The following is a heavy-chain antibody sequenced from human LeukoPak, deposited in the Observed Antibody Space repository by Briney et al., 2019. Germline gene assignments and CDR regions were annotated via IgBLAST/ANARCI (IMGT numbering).Heavy chain of an antibody. CDR1: GYAFTSYY. D-gene: IGHD1-26*01. V-gene: IGHV1-46*01. J-gene: IGHJ4*02. CDR2: INPSAGGST. CDR3: TRGSRRGLLLGVTLPPQQFDY. Sequence: ASVKVSCKASGYAFTSYYIHWVRQAPGQGLEWMGIINPSAGGSTSYAQKFQGRVTVTRDTSTSTVYMELSSLRSEDTAIYYCTRGSRRGLLLGVTLPPQQFDYWGQGTLVTVSS.